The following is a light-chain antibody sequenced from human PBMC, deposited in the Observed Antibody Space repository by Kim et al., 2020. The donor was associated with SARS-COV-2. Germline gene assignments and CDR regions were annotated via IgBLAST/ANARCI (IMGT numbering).Light chain of an antibody. CDR3: QQYYSYPRT. CDR2: AAS. Sequence: ASTGDRVTIACRASQGISSYLAWYQQKPGKAPKLLIYAASTLQSGVPSRFSGSGSGTDFTLTISCLQSEDFATYYCQQYYSYPRTFGPGTKVDIK. J-gene: IGKJ3*01. CDR1: QGISSY. V-gene: IGKV1-8*01.